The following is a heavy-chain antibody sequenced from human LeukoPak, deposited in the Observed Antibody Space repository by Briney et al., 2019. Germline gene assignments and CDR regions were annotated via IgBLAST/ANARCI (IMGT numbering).Heavy chain of an antibody. D-gene: IGHD2-2*01. V-gene: IGHV1-69*04. Sequence: GASVKVSCKASGGTFSSYAISWVRQAPGQGLEWMGRIIPILGIANYAQKFQGRVTITADKSTSTVYMELNSLRSEDTAVYYCARGCRSTSLLDAFDIWGQGTRVTVSS. CDR2: IIPILGIA. CDR1: GGTFSSYA. J-gene: IGHJ3*02. CDR3: ARGCRSTSLLDAFDI.